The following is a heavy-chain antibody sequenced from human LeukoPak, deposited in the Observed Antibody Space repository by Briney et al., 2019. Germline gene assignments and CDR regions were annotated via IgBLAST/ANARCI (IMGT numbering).Heavy chain of an antibody. D-gene: IGHD3-22*01. CDR1: GYTFTGYY. J-gene: IGHJ4*02. Sequence: GASVKVSCKASGYTFTGYYMHWVRQAPGQGLEWMGIINPRGGSTSYAQKFQGRVTMTRDMSTSTVYMELSSLRSEDTAVYYCARATRAYYYDSSGYWPYFDYWGQGTLVTVSS. V-gene: IGHV1-46*01. CDR2: INPRGGST. CDR3: ARATRAYYYDSSGYWPYFDY.